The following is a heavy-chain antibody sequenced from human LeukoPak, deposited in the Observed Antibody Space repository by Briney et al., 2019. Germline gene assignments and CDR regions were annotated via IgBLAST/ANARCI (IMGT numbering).Heavy chain of an antibody. Sequence: GESLKISCKGSGYSFTSYWIGWVRQMPGKGLEWMGISYPGDSDTRYSPSFQGQVTISADKSISTAYLQWSSLKASDTAMYYCARHGLSIGLRYFEWFDPWGQGTLVTVSS. CDR3: ARHGLSIGLRYFEWFDP. D-gene: IGHD3-9*01. J-gene: IGHJ5*02. V-gene: IGHV5-51*01. CDR1: GYSFTSYW. CDR2: SYPGDSDT.